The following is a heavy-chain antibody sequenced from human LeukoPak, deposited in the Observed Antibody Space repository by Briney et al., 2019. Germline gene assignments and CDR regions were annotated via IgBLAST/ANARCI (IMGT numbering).Heavy chain of an antibody. V-gene: IGHV1-8*01. CDR1: GYTFNTYE. CDR3: ARAASSVTTWGFGY. J-gene: IGHJ4*02. CDR2: VNPNNANS. Sequence: ASVKVSCKASGYTFNTYEINWVRQAPGQGLEWMGWVNPNNANSGYARKFRGRLTITSDTSVNTAYMELNTLTSEDTAIYYCARAASSVTTWGFGYWGQGTLVAVSS. D-gene: IGHD4-17*01.